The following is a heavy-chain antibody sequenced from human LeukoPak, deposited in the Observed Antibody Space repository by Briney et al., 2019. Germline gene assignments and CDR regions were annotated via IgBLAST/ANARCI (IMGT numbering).Heavy chain of an antibody. V-gene: IGHV4-59*11. D-gene: IGHD3-10*01. CDR2: THYTGET. J-gene: IGHJ4*02. CDR1: GDCISGPY. Sequence: KPSETLSLTCNVSGDCISGPYWNWIRQSPGRGLEWIGYTHYTGETNYNPSLKSRLTMSVDTSNNQVYLRPSSVTAADTAVYYCGRNLGSGSDHWGQGTLVTVSS. CDR3: GRNLGSGSDH.